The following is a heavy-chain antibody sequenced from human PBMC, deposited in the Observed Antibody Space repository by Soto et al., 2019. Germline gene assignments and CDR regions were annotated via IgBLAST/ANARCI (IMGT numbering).Heavy chain of an antibody. Sequence: SETLSLNCAVYVGSVSGYYWSWIRQPPGKGLEWIGEINHSGSTNHNPSLKSRVTISVDTSKNQFSLKLSSVTAADTAVYYCARNLGYCSSTSCSKGWYYYYGMDVWGRGTTVTVSS. CDR2: INHSGST. J-gene: IGHJ6*02. D-gene: IGHD2-2*01. CDR1: VGSVSGYY. CDR3: ARNLGYCSSTSCSKGWYYYYGMDV. V-gene: IGHV4-34*01.